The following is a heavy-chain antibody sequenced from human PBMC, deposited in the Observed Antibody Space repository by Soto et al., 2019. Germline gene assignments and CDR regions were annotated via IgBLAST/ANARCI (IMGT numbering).Heavy chain of an antibody. D-gene: IGHD3-9*01. CDR2: VDTDGSTT. J-gene: IGHJ6*02. Sequence: LRLSCAASGFDFSSYWMNWVRQGPGQGLEWISRVDTDGSTTIYADSVKGRFTISRDNAKKTLYLQMNSLRAEDTAVYYCARDQNRYYNIRDGFDVWGQGNTVTVSS. CDR3: ARDQNRYYNIRDGFDV. V-gene: IGHV3-74*01. CDR1: GFDFSSYW.